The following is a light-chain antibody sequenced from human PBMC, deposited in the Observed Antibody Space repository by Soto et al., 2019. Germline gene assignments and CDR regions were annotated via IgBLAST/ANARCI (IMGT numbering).Light chain of an antibody. V-gene: IGLV2-23*01. Sequence: QSVLTQPASVSGSPGQSITISCTGTSSDVGSYNLVSWYQQHPGKAPKLMIYEGSKRPSGVSNRFSGSKSGNTASLTISGLQAEDEADYYCCSYVGSNVVFGGGTRSPS. J-gene: IGLJ2*01. CDR3: CSYVGSNVV. CDR2: EGS. CDR1: SSDVGSYNL.